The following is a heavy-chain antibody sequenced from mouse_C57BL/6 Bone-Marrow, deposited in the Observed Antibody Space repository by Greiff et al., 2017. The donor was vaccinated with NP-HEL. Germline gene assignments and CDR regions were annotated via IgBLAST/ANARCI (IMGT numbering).Heavy chain of an antibody. D-gene: IGHD2-3*01. CDR1: GYTFTDYY. CDR2: INPNNGGT. V-gene: IGHV1-26*01. Sequence: EVQLQQSGPELVKPGASVKISCKASGYTFTDYYMNWVKQSHGKSLEWIGDINPNNGGTSYNQKFKGKATLTVDKSSSTAYMELRSLTSEDSAVYYCARGQSYDGYPGLAYWGQGTLVTVSA. CDR3: ARGQSYDGYPGLAY. J-gene: IGHJ3*01.